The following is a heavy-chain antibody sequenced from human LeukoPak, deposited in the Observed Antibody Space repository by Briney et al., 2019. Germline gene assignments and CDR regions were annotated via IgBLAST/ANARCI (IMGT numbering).Heavy chain of an antibody. CDR3: AKDLLYYYGSAS. Sequence: GGSLRLSCAASGFTFSSYGMHWVRQAPGKGLEWVAVISYDGSNKYYADSVKGRFTISRDNSKNTLYLQMNSLRAEDTAVYYCAKDLLYYYGSASWGQGTLVIVSS. J-gene: IGHJ1*01. CDR2: ISYDGSNK. V-gene: IGHV3-30*18. D-gene: IGHD3-10*01. CDR1: GFTFSSYG.